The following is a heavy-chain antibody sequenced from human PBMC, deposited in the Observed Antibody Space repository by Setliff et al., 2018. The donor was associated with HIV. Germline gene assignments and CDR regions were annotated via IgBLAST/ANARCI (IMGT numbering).Heavy chain of an antibody. J-gene: IGHJ4*02. V-gene: IGHV3-30*04. CDR1: GFNFNNHA. D-gene: IGHD5-12*01. CDR2: ISDDGSAK. CDR3: AKANWAEMATISEYFDY. Sequence: GGSLRLSCAASGFNFNNHAMHWVRQAPGKGPECVAVISDDGSAKYYADSVKGRFTISRDNAKNSLYLQMNSLRAEDTALYYCAKANWAEMATISEYFDYWGQGTLVTVSS.